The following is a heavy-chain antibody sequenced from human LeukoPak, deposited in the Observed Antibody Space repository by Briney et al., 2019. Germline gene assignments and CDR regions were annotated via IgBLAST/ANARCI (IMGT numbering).Heavy chain of an antibody. CDR1: RYTFTGYY. D-gene: IGHD3-16*01. CDR3: TRETGEQSFDY. V-gene: IGHV1-2*02. J-gene: IGHJ4*02. CDR2: INPDSGGT. Sequence: ASVKVSCKASRYTFTGYYIHWVRQAPGQGLEWMGWINPDSGGTNYAQQFQGRVTMTRDTSLNTAYMDLSRLTSDDTALYYCTRETGEQSFDYWGQGTLVTVSS.